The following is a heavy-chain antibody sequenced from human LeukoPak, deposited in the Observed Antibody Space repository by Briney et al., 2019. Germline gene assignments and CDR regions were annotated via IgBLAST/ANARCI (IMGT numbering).Heavy chain of an antibody. J-gene: IGHJ4*02. V-gene: IGHV3-9*01. CDR2: ISWNSGSI. CDR3: AKDIRGIVGGGGSSPYFDY. D-gene: IGHD1-26*01. CDR1: GFTFSSYA. Sequence: GGSLRLSCAASGFTFSSYAMHWVRQAPGKGLEWVSGISWNSGSIDYADSVKGRFTISRDNAKNSLYLQMNSLRAEDTALYYCAKDIRGIVGGGGSSPYFDYWGQGTLVTVSS.